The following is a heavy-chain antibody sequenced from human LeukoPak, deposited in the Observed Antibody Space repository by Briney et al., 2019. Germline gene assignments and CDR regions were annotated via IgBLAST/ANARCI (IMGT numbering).Heavy chain of an antibody. D-gene: IGHD3-10*01. J-gene: IGHJ4*02. CDR3: ARAGYYYGSGSSFDY. CDR2: IKQDGSEK. CDR1: GFTFSNYG. Sequence: GGSLRLSCTASGFTFSNYGMHWVRQAPGKGLDWVANIKQDGSEKYYVDSVKGRFTISRDNAKNSLYLQMNSLRAEDTAVYYCARAGYYYGSGSSFDYWGQGALVTVSS. V-gene: IGHV3-7*01.